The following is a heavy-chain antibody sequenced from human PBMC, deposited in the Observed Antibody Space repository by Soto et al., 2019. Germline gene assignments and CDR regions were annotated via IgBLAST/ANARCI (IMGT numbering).Heavy chain of an antibody. CDR1: GFTFSSYA. CDR3: ARDRPSSFGIAAADPYYYYYGMDV. CDR2: ISYDGSNK. Sequence: GWSLRLSCAASGFTFSSYAMHWVRQAPGKGLEWVAVISYDGSNKYYADSVKGRFTISRDNSKNTLYLQMNSLRAEDTAVYYCARDRPSSFGIAAADPYYYYYGMDVWGQGTTVTVSS. V-gene: IGHV3-30-3*01. J-gene: IGHJ6*02. D-gene: IGHD6-13*01.